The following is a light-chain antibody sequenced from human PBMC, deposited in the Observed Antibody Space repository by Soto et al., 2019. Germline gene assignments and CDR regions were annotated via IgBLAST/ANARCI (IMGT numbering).Light chain of an antibody. CDR3: MQALRNPWT. CDR2: LGS. Sequence: DIVMTQFPLSLPVTPGEPASISCTSSQSLLNSNGNNYLDWYLQKPGQSPQLLIHLGSKRASGVTDRFSASGSGTSFTLKISRVEAEDVVVYYCMQALRNPWTFGQGTKVEIK. J-gene: IGKJ1*01. CDR1: QSLLNSNGNNY. V-gene: IGKV2-28*01.